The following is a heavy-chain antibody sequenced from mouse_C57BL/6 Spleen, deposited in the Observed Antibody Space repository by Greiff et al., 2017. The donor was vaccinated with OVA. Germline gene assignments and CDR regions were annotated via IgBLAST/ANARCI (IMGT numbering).Heavy chain of an antibody. Sequence: QVQLQQSGAELVRPGTSVKVSCTASGYAFTNYLIEWVKQRPGQGLEWIGVINPGSGGTNYNEKVKGKATLTADKSSSTDYMQLSSLTSENSAVYFCARSLTQDYYAMDYWGQGTSVTVSS. CDR3: ARSLTQDYYAMDY. CDR1: GYAFTNYL. D-gene: IGHD3-2*02. J-gene: IGHJ4*01. CDR2: INPGSGGT. V-gene: IGHV1-54*01.